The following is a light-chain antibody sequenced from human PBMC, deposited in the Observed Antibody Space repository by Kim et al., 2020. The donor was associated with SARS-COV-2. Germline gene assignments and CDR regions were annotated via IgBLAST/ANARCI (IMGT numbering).Light chain of an antibody. CDR1: QSVSSY. Sequence: SPEKRATHSCKASQSVSSYLAWYQQKPGQAPRLLIYDVSNRATGIPARFSGSGSGTDFTLTISSLEPEDFAIYYCQQRYIWPPITFGQGTRLEIK. CDR3: QQRYIWPPIT. CDR2: DVS. J-gene: IGKJ5*01. V-gene: IGKV3-11*01.